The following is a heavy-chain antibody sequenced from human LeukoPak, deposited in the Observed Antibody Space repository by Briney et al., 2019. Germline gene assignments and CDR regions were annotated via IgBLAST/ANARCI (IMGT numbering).Heavy chain of an antibody. CDR2: IYYSGNT. CDR1: GTSISSSSYY. D-gene: IGHD3-3*01. CDR3: ARQTGAGLFILP. J-gene: IGHJ4*02. Sequence: SETLSLTCTVSGTSISSSSYYWGWIRRPPGKGLEWVGSIYYSGNTYYNPSLKSRVTISVDTSKNQFSLILTPVTAADTAVYYCARQTGAGLFILPGGQGTLVTVSS. V-gene: IGHV4-39*01.